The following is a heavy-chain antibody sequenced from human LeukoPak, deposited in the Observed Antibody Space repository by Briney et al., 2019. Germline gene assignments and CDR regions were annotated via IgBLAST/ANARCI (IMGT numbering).Heavy chain of an antibody. CDR3: ARDSSWYSFDY. CDR2: IWYDGSNK. V-gene: IGHV3-33*01. D-gene: IGHD6-13*01. Sequence: PGMSLRLSCAASGFTFSSYGMHWVRQAPGEGLEWVAVIWYDGSNKYYADSVKGRFTISRDNSKNTLYLQMNSLRAEDTAVYYCARDSSWYSFDYWGQGTLVTVSS. CDR1: GFTFSSYG. J-gene: IGHJ4*02.